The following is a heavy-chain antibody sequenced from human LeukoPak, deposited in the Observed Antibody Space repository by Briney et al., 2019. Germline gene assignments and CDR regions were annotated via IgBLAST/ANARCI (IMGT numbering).Heavy chain of an antibody. CDR1: GFAFTSYD. Sequence: GASVKVSCRASGFAFTSYDINWVRQSTGQGLEWMGWMNPISGHTGYAQKFQGRVTMTRDTSTSTVYMELSSLRSEDTAVYYCARDWFSDSSGYYPSPGFDYWGQGTLVTVSS. J-gene: IGHJ4*02. CDR3: ARDWFSDSSGYYPSPGFDY. CDR2: MNPISGHT. D-gene: IGHD3-22*01. V-gene: IGHV1-8*01.